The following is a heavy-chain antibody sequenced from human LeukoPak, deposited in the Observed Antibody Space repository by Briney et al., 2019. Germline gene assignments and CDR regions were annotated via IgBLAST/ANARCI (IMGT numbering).Heavy chain of an antibody. D-gene: IGHD6-19*01. CDR3: ARQKSSGWTHHFDY. V-gene: IGHV4-39*01. Sequence: SETLSLTCTVSGGSISSSSYYWGWIRQPPGKGLEWIGSIYYSGSTYYNPSLKSRVTISVDTSKNQFSLKLSSMTTADTAVYYCARQKSSGWTHHFDYWGQGTLVTVSS. CDR2: IYYSGST. CDR1: GGSISSSSYY. J-gene: IGHJ4*02.